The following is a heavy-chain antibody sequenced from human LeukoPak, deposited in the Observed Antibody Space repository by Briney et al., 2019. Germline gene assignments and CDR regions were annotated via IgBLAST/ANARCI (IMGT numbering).Heavy chain of an antibody. CDR3: TRDQVDYCYDSSGYYYGVSNYYGMDV. V-gene: IGHV3-49*04. CDR1: GFTFGDYA. D-gene: IGHD3-22*01. J-gene: IGHJ6*02. Sequence: PGGSLRLSCTASGFTFGDYAMSWVRQAPGKGLEWVGFIRSKAYGGTTEYAASVKGRFTISRDDSKSIAYLQMNSLKTEDTAVYYCTRDQVDYCYDSSGYYYGVSNYYGMDVWGQGTTVTVSS. CDR2: IRSKAYGGTT.